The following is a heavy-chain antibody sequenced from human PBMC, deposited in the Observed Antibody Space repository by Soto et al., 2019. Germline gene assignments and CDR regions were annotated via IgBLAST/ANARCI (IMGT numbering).Heavy chain of an antibody. V-gene: IGHV3-30*17. CDR3: ARDPRPSGYDRHMDV. CDR2: ISYDGGNT. D-gene: IGHD5-12*01. Sequence: QEKLVEPGGVVVQPGGSLRLSCEASGFMFSSYALHWVRQAPGKGLEWLAIISYDGGNTYYADSVKGRFTISRDGSRYTVYLEMDSLRPEDTGVYYCARDPRPSGYDRHMDVWGQGTTVTVS. J-gene: IGHJ6*02. CDR1: GFMFSSYA.